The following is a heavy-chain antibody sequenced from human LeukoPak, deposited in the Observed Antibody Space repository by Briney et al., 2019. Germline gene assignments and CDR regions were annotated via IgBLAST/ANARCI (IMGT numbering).Heavy chain of an antibody. V-gene: IGHV3-11*01. CDR3: ARDFVPYSLCFDY. Sequence: MELAGAASGFTFGDYYMSWNRQAPGKGLEWFSYISSSGSTIYYADSVKGRFTISRDNAKNSLYLQMNSLRAEDTAVYYCARDFVPYSLCFDYWGQGTLVTVSS. CDR1: GFTFGDYY. D-gene: IGHD2-21*01. J-gene: IGHJ4*02. CDR2: ISSSGSTI.